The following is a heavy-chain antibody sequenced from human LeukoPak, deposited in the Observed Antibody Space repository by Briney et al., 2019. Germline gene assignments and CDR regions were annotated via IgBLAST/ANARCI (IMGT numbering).Heavy chain of an antibody. CDR3: ARGQVLWWSYAFDI. V-gene: IGHV4-34*01. CDR1: GGSFSGYY. CDR2: INHSGST. J-gene: IGHJ3*02. Sequence: SETLSLTCAVYGGSFSGYYWSWIRQPPGKGLEWIGEINHSGSTSYNPSLKSRVTISVDTSKNQFSLKLSSVTAADTAVYYCARGQVLWWSYAFDIWGQGTMVTVSS. D-gene: IGHD3-10*01.